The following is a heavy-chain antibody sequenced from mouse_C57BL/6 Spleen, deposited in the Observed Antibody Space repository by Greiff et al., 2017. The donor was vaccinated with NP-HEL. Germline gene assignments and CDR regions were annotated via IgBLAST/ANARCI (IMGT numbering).Heavy chain of an antibody. Sequence: EVQLQQSVAELVRPGASVKLSCTASGFNIKNTYMHWVKQRPEQGLEWIGRIDPANGNTKYAPKFQGKATITADTSSNTAYLQLSSLTSEDTAIYYCASPPAYYYGSSPYAMDYWGQGTSVTVSS. V-gene: IGHV14-3*01. J-gene: IGHJ4*01. CDR1: GFNIKNTY. D-gene: IGHD1-1*01. CDR3: ASPPAYYYGSSPYAMDY. CDR2: IDPANGNT.